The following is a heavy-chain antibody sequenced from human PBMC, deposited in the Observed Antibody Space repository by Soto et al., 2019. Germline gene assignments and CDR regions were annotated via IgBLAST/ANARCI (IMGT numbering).Heavy chain of an antibody. D-gene: IGHD5-18*01. CDR3: ACGYSYGSRRGDCYGMDV. CDR1: GYTFTNYG. V-gene: IGHV1-18*01. CDR2: ISAYNSNT. Sequence: QVQLVQSGAEVRKPGASVKVSCKASGYTFTNYGITWVRQAPGQGLEWMGWISAYNSNTNYAQKLQGRVTMTTDTSTSTAYMELRSLRSDDTAIYYCACGYSYGSRRGDCYGMDVWGQGPTVAVSS. J-gene: IGHJ6*02.